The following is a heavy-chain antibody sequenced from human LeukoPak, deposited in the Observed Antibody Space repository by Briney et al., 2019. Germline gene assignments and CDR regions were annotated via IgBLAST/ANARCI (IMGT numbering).Heavy chain of an antibody. D-gene: IGHD2-2*01. CDR1: GYTFTGYY. CDR3: ARDRVVPAARGAFDI. CDR2: INPNSGGT. V-gene: IGHV1-2*02. Sequence: SVKVSCKASGYTFTGYYMHWVRQAPGQGLEWMGWINPNSGGTNYAQKFQGRVTMTRDTSISTAYMELSRLRSDDTAVYYCARDRVVPAARGAFDIWGQGTMVTVSS. J-gene: IGHJ3*02.